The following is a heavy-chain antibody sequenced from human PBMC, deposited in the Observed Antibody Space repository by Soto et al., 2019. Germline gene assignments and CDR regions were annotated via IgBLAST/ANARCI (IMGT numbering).Heavy chain of an antibody. Sequence: SETLSLTCTVSGGSISSSSYYWGWIRQPPGKGLEWIGSIYYSGSTYYNPSLKSRVTISVDTSKNQFSLKLSSVTAADTAVYYCAIYYGDYDYYMDVWGKGTTVTVSS. D-gene: IGHD4-17*01. CDR3: AIYYGDYDYYMDV. J-gene: IGHJ6*03. CDR1: GGSISSSSYY. CDR2: IYYSGST. V-gene: IGHV4-39*01.